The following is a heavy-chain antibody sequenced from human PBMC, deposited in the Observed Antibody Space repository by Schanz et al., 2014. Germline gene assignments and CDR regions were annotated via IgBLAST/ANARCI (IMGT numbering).Heavy chain of an antibody. J-gene: IGHJ3*02. CDR3: AKGRFGELSAFDI. V-gene: IGHV3-23*04. CDR1: GFTFRGYA. Sequence: VQLVDSGGGLVKPGGSLRLSCTASGFTFRGYAMSWVRQAPGRGLEWVSIISGSGGSTYYADSVKGRFTISRDNSKNTLYLQMNSLRAEDTAVYYCAKGRFGELSAFDIWGQGTMVTVSS. CDR2: ISGSGGST. D-gene: IGHD3-10*01.